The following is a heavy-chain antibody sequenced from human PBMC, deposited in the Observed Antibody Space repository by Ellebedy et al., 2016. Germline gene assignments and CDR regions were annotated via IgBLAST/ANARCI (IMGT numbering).Heavy chain of an antibody. CDR3: AREAYSSGWYVNA. CDR2: IWYDGSKT. D-gene: IGHD6-13*01. CDR1: GFTFSSYG. Sequence: GGSLRLSCAASGFTFSSYGMHWVRQAPGKGLEWVAVIWYDGSKTYYGDSVKGRFTISRDNSENTLYLQMNSLRVEDTAVYYCAREAYSSGWYVNAWGQGTTVTVSS. J-gene: IGHJ6*02. V-gene: IGHV3-33*08.